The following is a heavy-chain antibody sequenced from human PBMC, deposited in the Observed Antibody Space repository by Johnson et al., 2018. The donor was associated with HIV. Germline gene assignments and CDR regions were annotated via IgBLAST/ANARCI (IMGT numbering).Heavy chain of an antibody. CDR3: AKDFSSSWGRAFDI. CDR1: GFKFSDYH. J-gene: IGHJ3*02. CDR2: ISSGGRTI. V-gene: IGHV3-11*04. Sequence: QVRLVESGGGLIQPGGSLRLSCPASGFKFSDYHMSWIRQAPGKGLEWVSYISSGGRTIYYADSVKGRFTISRDNAKNSLYLQMNSLRAEDTAVYYCAKDFSSSWGRAFDIWGQGTMVTVSS. D-gene: IGHD6-13*01.